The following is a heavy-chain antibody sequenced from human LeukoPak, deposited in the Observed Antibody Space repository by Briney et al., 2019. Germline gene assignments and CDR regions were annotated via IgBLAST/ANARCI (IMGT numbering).Heavy chain of an antibody. CDR2: ISTSSIYI. V-gene: IGHV3-21*01. CDR3: ARDPSNSGSYSRLDQ. Sequence: GGSLRLSCAASGFTFSSYEMTWVRQAPGRGLEWVSSISTSSIYIYYADSVKDRFSISRDNAKKSLYLEMNSLRAEDTAVYYCARDPSNSGSYSRLDQWGQGTLVTVSS. J-gene: IGHJ4*02. CDR1: GFTFSSYE. D-gene: IGHD1-26*01.